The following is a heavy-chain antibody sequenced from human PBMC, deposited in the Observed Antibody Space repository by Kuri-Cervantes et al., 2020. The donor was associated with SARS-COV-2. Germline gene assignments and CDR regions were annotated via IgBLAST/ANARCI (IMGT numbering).Heavy chain of an antibody. CDR2: IYYSGST. V-gene: IGHV4-39*07. CDR1: GGXXSSSSYY. D-gene: IGHD2-21*01. CDR3: ARVGXXIRLRIAAXXIYYFDY. J-gene: IGHJ4*02. Sequence: SETLSLTCTVSGGXXSSSSYYWGWIRQPPGKGLAWIGSIYYSGSTYYXPSLKSRVTISVDTSKNQFSXKRSSVTAADTAVYYCARVGXXIRLRIAAXXIYYFDYWGQGTLVTVSS.